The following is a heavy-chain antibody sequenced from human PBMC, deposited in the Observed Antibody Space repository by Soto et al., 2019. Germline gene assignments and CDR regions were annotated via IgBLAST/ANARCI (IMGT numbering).Heavy chain of an antibody. Sequence: SETLSLTCAVYGGSFSGYYWSWIRQPPGKGLEWIGEINHSGSTNYNPSLKSRITINPDTSKNQFSLHLNSVTPEDTAVYYCARGMTRVSDIWGQGTMVTVSS. CDR1: GGSFSGYY. V-gene: IGHV4-34*01. CDR2: INHSGST. J-gene: IGHJ3*02. CDR3: ARGMTRVSDI.